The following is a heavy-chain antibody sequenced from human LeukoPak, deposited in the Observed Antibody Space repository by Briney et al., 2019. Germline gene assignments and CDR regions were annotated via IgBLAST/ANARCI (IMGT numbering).Heavy chain of an antibody. CDR2: THRSGDT. J-gene: IGHJ4*02. D-gene: IGHD3-10*01. Sequence: PSETLSLTCAVSGGSIINSNWWSWVRQPPGKGLEWIGETHRSGDTKYNPSLNGRVTISMDNSKNQLSLNLISVTAADTAIYFCATRHHSRTYMVPLDSWGQGTLVTVSS. CDR1: GGSIINSNW. V-gene: IGHV4-4*02. CDR3: ATRHHSRTYMVPLDS.